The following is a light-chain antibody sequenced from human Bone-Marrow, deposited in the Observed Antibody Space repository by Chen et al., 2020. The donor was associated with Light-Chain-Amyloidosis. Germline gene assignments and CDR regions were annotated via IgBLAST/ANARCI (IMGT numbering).Light chain of an antibody. CDR1: SASVSTYYS. CDR3: ALYVGRGIWL. CDR2: STN. J-gene: IGLJ3*02. V-gene: IGLV8-61*01. Sequence: QTVVTPEPSFSVSPGGTVTLTSGLNSASVSTYYSPSWYQQTPGQAPRTLIYSTNTRSSGVPDRFSGSILENKAALTITGAQADDECDYYCALYVGRGIWLFGGGTRLTVL.